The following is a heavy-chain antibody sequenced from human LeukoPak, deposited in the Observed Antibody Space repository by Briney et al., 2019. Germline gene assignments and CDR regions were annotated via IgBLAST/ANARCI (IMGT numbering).Heavy chain of an antibody. CDR3: AREVAVASCDY. CDR1: GLSRGSDC. CDR2: ISSSSSYI. Sequence: GGSLRLYPAASGLSRGSDCMKWVRQAPGKGLEWVSSISSSSSYIYYADSVKGRYTISRDNAKNSLYLQMNSLRAEDTAVYYWAREVAVASCDYWGQGTLVTVSS. J-gene: IGHJ4*02. D-gene: IGHD6-19*01. V-gene: IGHV3-21*01.